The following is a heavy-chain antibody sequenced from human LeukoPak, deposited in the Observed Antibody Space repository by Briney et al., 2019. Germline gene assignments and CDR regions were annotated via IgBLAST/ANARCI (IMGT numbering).Heavy chain of an antibody. CDR1: GYTFTGYY. Sequence: ASAKVSCKASGYTFTGYYMHWVRQAPGQGLEWMGWINPNSGGTNYAQKFQGRVTMTRDTSISTAYMELSRLRSDDTAVYYCARDFVFQPPNHLTGYYYFDYWGQGTLVTVSS. CDR2: INPNSGGT. J-gene: IGHJ4*02. V-gene: IGHV1-2*02. D-gene: IGHD3-9*01. CDR3: ARDFVFQPPNHLTGYYYFDY.